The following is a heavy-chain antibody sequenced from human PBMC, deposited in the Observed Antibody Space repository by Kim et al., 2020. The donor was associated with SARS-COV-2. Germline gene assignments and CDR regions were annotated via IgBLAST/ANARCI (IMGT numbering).Heavy chain of an antibody. CDR2: ISWNSGSI. CDR3: AKDMEAVAGSPYYYYYG. CDR1: GFTFDDYA. Sequence: GGSLRLSCAASGFTFDDYAMHWVRQAPGKGLEWVSGISWNSGSIGYADSVKGRFTISRDNAKNSLYLQMNSLRAEDTALYYCAKDMEAVAGSPYYYYYG. J-gene: IGHJ6*01. D-gene: IGHD6-19*01. V-gene: IGHV3-9*01.